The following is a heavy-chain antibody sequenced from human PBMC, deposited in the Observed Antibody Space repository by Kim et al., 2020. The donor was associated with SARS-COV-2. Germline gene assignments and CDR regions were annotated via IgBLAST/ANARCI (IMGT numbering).Heavy chain of an antibody. D-gene: IGHD2-15*01. CDR3: ARDDPVLRHAEYFQH. CDR2: ISAYNGNT. CDR1: GYTFTSYG. V-gene: IGHV1-18*01. Sequence: ASVKVSCKASGYTFTSYGISWVRQAPGQGLEWMGWISAYNGNTNYAQKPQGRVTMTTDTSTSTAYMELRSLRSDDTAVYYCARDDPVLRHAEYFQHWGQGTLVTVSS. J-gene: IGHJ1*01.